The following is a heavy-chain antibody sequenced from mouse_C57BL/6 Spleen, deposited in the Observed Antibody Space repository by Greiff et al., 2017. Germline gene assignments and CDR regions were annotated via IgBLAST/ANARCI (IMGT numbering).Heavy chain of an antibody. CDR2: IDPNSGGT. CDR3: ARDQIRTGFAY. V-gene: IGHV1-72*01. Sequence: QVQLQQPGAELVKPGASVKLSCKASGYTFTSYWMHWVKQRPGRGLEWIGRIDPNSGGTKYNEKFKSKATLTVDKPSSTAYMQLSSLTSEDSAFYYCARDQIRTGFAYWGQGTLVTVSA. CDR1: GYTFTSYW. D-gene: IGHD3-2*02. J-gene: IGHJ3*01.